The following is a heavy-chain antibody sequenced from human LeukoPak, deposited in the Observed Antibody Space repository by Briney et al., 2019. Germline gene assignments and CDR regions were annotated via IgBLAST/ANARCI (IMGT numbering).Heavy chain of an antibody. Sequence: ASVKVSCKVSGYTLTELSMHWVRQAPGKGLEWMGRFDPEDGETIYAQKFQGRVTMTADTSTDTAYMELSSLRSEDTAVYYCATEGKMVRGVYTDYWGQGTLVTVSS. CDR2: FDPEDGET. CDR1: GYTLTELS. D-gene: IGHD3-10*01. V-gene: IGHV1-24*01. CDR3: ATEGKMVRGVYTDY. J-gene: IGHJ4*02.